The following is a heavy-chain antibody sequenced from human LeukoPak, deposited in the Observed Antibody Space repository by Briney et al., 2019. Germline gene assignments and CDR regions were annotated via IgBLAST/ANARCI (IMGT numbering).Heavy chain of an antibody. Sequence: ASVKVSCKASGYTFTGYYMHWVRQAPGQGLEWMGWINPNSGGTNYAQKFQGRVTMTRDTSISTAYMELSRLRSDDTAVYYCARDYGGNYAFDIWGQGTMVTVSS. CDR3: ARDYGGNYAFDI. J-gene: IGHJ3*02. CDR2: INPNSGGT. D-gene: IGHD4-23*01. V-gene: IGHV1-2*02. CDR1: GYTFTGYY.